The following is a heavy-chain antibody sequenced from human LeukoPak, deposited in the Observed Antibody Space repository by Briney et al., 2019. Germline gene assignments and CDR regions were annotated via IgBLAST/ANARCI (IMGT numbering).Heavy chain of an antibody. J-gene: IGHJ4*02. D-gene: IGHD3-10*01. V-gene: IGHV3-30*02. Sequence: GGSLRLSCAASGFTFSSYGMHWVRQAPGKGLEWVAFIRYDGSNKYYADSVKGRFTISRDNSKNTLYLQMGSPRAEDMAVYYCARVLVREIGRPDYYDYWGQGTLVTVSS. CDR3: ARVLVREIGRPDYYDY. CDR1: GFTFSSYG. CDR2: IRYDGSNK.